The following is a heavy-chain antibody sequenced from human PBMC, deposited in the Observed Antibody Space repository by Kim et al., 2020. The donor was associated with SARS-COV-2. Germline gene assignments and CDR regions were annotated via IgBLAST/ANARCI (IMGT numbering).Heavy chain of an antibody. CDR1: GGSISSYY. D-gene: IGHD3-16*02. CDR2: IYYSGST. V-gene: IGHV4-59*01. CDR3: AREGLLRLGELSSPFDY. Sequence: SETLSLTCTVSGGSISSYYWSWIRQPPGKGLEWIGYIYYSGSTNYNPSLKSRVTISVDTSKNQFSLKLSSVTAADTAVYYCAREGLLRLGELSSPFDYWGQGTLVTVSS. J-gene: IGHJ4*02.